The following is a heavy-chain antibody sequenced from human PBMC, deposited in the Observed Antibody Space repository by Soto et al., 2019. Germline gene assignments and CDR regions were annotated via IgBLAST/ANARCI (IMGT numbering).Heavy chain of an antibody. V-gene: IGHV4-34*01. Sequence: PSETLSLTCAVYGGSFSGYYWSWIRQPPGKGLEWIGEINHSGSTNYNPSLKSRVTISVDTSKNQFSLKLSSVTAADTAVYYCATLRAPRWRGDDYWGQETLVTVSS. D-gene: IGHD4-17*01. CDR3: ATLRAPRWRGDDY. J-gene: IGHJ4*02. CDR2: INHSGST. CDR1: GGSFSGYY.